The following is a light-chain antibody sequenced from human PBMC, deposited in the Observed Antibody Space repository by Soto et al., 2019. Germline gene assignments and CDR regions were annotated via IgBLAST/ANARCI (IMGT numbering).Light chain of an antibody. V-gene: IGLV2-14*01. CDR1: SSDVGGYNY. J-gene: IGLJ2*01. CDR2: EVG. Sequence: QSALTQPASVSGSPGQSITISCTGTSSDVGGYNYVSWYQHHPGKAPKLMIYEVGNRPSGVSNRFSGSKSGNTASLTISGLQAEDEADYYCSSYTSSSPLVFGGGTKLTVL. CDR3: SSYTSSSPLV.